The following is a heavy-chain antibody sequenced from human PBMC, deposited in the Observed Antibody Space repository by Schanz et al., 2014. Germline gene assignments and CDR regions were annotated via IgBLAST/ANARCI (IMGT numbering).Heavy chain of an antibody. V-gene: IGHV3-11*01. CDR3: ARWFLIRGVILDS. D-gene: IGHD3-10*01. Sequence: VELVESGGGLVQPGGSLRLSCAASGFSFSDYYMSWIRQAPGKGLEWVSAISASGGTTYYADSVKGRFTISRDNSRDTVYLQMNSLRADDTAMYYCARWFLIRGVILDSWGQGTLVTVSS. J-gene: IGHJ4*02. CDR2: ISASGGTT. CDR1: GFSFSDYY.